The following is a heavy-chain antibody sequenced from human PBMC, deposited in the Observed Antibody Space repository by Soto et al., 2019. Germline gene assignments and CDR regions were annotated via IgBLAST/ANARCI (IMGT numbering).Heavy chain of an antibody. CDR3: ARVNTTLVDHFDC. J-gene: IGHJ4*02. D-gene: IGHD5-18*01. V-gene: IGHV3-53*01. Sequence: LRLSCVVSGFSVSATSIFWVRQATGKGLEWVSLMHRGGTTDNADSVKGRFTTSRDKSKNTLYLHMNGLRVEDTAVYYCARVNTTLVDHFDCWGQGTLVTVSS. CDR1: GFSVSATS. CDR2: MHRGGTT.